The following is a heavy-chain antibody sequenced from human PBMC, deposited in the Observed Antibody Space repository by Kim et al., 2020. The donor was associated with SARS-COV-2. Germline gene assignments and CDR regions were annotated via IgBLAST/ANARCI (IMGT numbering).Heavy chain of an antibody. D-gene: IGHD3-16*01. CDR3: ARDLAKGG. V-gene: IGHV3-74*01. J-gene: IGHJ4*02. CDR2: DCRFT. Sequence: DCRFTGYADSGKGRFIIARDNAKNTLYLQINSLTDEDTAVYYCARDLAKGGWGQGILVTVSS.